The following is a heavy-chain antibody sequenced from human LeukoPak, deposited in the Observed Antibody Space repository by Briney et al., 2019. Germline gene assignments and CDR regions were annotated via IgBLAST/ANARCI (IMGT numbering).Heavy chain of an antibody. CDR3: ARGTWRWLQGRCDAFDI. CDR1: GGSISSYY. V-gene: IGHV4-59*01. D-gene: IGHD5-24*01. J-gene: IGHJ3*02. Sequence: PSETLSLTCTVSGGSISSYYWSWIRQPPGKGLEWIGYIYYSGSTNYNPSLKSRVTISVDTSKNQFSLKLSSVTAADTAVYYCARGTWRWLQGRCDAFDIWGQGTMVTVSS. CDR2: IYYSGST.